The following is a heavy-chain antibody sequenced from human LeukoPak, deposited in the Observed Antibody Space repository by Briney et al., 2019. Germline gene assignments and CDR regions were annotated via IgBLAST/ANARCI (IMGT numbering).Heavy chain of an antibody. Sequence: NPSETLSLTCAVSGGSISSFYWSWIRQSPGRGLEWIGYIHDSESTKYNPSLNSRVTISIDTSKNQFSLKLTSVTAADTAVYYCARNARYYYDNTGYYSPFDYWGQGALVTVSS. D-gene: IGHD3-22*01. J-gene: IGHJ4*02. V-gene: IGHV4-59*01. CDR3: ARNARYYYDNTGYYSPFDY. CDR2: IHDSEST. CDR1: GGSISSFY.